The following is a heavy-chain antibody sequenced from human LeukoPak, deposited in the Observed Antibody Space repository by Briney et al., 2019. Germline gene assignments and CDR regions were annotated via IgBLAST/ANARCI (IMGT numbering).Heavy chain of an antibody. D-gene: IGHD4-23*01. Sequence: SETLSLTCTVSGGSISSYYWSWIRQPPGKGLEWIGSIYFDGSTYYNPSLKSRVTISLHTSNNQFSLKLRSVTTADTAVYYCAREDSGNSDDSLDIWGQGTMVTVSS. CDR3: AREDSGNSDDSLDI. CDR2: IYFDGST. CDR1: GGSISSYY. J-gene: IGHJ3*02. V-gene: IGHV4-59*12.